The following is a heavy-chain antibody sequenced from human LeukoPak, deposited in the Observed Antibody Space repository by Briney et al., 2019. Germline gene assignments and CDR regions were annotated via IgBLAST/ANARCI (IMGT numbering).Heavy chain of an antibody. CDR2: INHSGST. CDR3: ARGAYDSSGYYFLDY. CDR1: GGSFSGYY. J-gene: IGHJ4*02. D-gene: IGHD3-22*01. V-gene: IGHV4-34*01. Sequence: SSETLSLTCAVYGGSFSGYYWSWIRQPPGKGLEWIGEINHSGSTYYNPSLKSRVTISVDRSENQFSLKLSSVTAADTAVYYCARGAYDSSGYYFLDYWGQGTLVTVSS.